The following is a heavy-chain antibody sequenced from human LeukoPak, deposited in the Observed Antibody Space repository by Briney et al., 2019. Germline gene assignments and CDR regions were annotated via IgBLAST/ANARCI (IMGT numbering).Heavy chain of an antibody. V-gene: IGHV3-9*01. D-gene: IGHD1-26*01. CDR2: ISWNSGSI. Sequence: PGRSLRLSCAASGFTFDDYAMHWVRQAPGKGLERVSGISWNSGSIGYADSVKGRFTISRDNAKNSLYLQMNSLRAEDTALYYCAKDIGWELPLAAFDIWGQGTMVTVSS. CDR3: AKDIGWELPLAAFDI. J-gene: IGHJ3*02. CDR1: GFTFDDYA.